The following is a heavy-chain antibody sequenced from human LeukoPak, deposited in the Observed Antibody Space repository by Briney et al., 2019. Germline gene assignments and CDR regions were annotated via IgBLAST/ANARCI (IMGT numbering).Heavy chain of an antibody. D-gene: IGHD1-14*01. CDR3: VRSRNWYFGL. Sequence: SQTLSLTCAISGDSVSSNSAAWNWIRQSPPRGLEWLGRTYYRSKWYNEYAVSVKSRITINPDTSKNQFSLQLNSVTPEDTAVYYCVRSRNWYFGLWGRGTLVTVSS. CDR2: TYYRSKWYN. CDR1: GDSVSSNSAA. V-gene: IGHV6-1*01. J-gene: IGHJ2*01.